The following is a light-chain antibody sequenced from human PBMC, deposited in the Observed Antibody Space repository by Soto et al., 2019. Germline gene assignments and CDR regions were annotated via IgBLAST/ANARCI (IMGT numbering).Light chain of an antibody. CDR1: TGAVTSGYY. V-gene: IGLV7-43*01. CDR3: LLYYGGAYV. J-gene: IGLJ1*01. CDR2: STS. Sequence: QAVVTQAPSLTVSPGGTVTLTCASSTGAVTSGYYPNWFQQKPGQAPRALIYSTSNKQSWTPARFSGSLLGGKAALTRSGVQPEDEAEYSCLLYYGGAYVFGAGTKLTVL.